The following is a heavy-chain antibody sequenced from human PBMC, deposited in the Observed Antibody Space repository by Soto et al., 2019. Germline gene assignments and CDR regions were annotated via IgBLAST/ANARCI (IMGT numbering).Heavy chain of an antibody. J-gene: IGHJ4*02. V-gene: IGHV3-21*01. CDR2: ISSSSSYI. CDR1: GFTFSSYS. Sequence: EVQLVESGGGLVKPGGSLRLSCAASGFTFSSYSMNWVRQAPGKGLEWVSSISSSSSYIYYADSVKGRFTISRDNAKNSLYLQMNSLRAEDTAVYYCARDSDHGYSRWGYFDYWGQGTLVTVSS. D-gene: IGHD5-18*01. CDR3: ARDSDHGYSRWGYFDY.